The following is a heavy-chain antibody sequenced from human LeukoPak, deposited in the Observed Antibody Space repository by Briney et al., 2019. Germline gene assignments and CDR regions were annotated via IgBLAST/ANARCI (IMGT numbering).Heavy chain of an antibody. J-gene: IGHJ6*02. D-gene: IGHD4-23*01. V-gene: IGHV1-69*13. CDR3: AVLGFDGGILYYYGMDV. CDR1: GGTFISYA. Sequence: ASVKVSCKASGGTFISYAISWVRQAPGQGLEWMGGIIPIFGTANYAQKFQGRVTITADESTSTAYMELSSLRSEDTAVYYCAVLGFDGGILYYYGMDVWGQGTTVTVSS. CDR2: IIPIFGTA.